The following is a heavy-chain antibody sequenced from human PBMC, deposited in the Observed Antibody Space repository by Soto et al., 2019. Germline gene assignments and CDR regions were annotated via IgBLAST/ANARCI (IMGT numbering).Heavy chain of an antibody. CDR2: IKSKTDGGTT. CDR1: GFTFSNAW. CDR3: TTDLVEMATMDYFDP. V-gene: IGHV3-15*01. J-gene: IGHJ4*02. D-gene: IGHD5-12*01. Sequence: GVLSLSCAASGFTFSNAWMSWVRQAAGKGLEWVGRIKSKTDGGTTDYAAPVKGRFTISRDDSKNTLYLQMNSLKTEDTAVYYCTTDLVEMATMDYFDPWGQGTMVTVSS.